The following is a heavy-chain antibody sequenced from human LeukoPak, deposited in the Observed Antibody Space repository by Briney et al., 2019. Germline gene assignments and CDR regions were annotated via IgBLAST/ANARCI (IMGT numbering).Heavy chain of an antibody. CDR3: ARDRIRFLEWLLYYYYYGMDV. V-gene: IGHV3-30-3*01. CDR2: ISYDGSNK. Sequence: GRSLRLSCAASGFTFSSYAMYWVRQAPGKGLEWVAVISYDGSNKYYADSVKGRFTISRDNSKNTLYLQMNSLRAEDTAVYYCARDRIRFLEWLLYYYYYGMDVWGQGTTVTVSS. CDR1: GFTFSSYA. J-gene: IGHJ6*02. D-gene: IGHD3-3*01.